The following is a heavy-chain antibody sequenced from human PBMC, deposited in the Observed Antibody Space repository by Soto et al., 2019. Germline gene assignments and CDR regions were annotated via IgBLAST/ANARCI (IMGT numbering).Heavy chain of an antibody. Sequence: GGSLRLSCAASGFTFSSYAMNWVRQTQEKGLERVSSISSTSSYTHYSDSVKGRFTISRDNANNSLFLQMNSLGAEDTATYYCARDLALAGNYWGQGVLVTVSS. CDR2: ISSTSSYT. CDR3: ARDLALAGNY. CDR1: GFTFSSYA. V-gene: IGHV3-21*01. D-gene: IGHD6-19*01. J-gene: IGHJ4*02.